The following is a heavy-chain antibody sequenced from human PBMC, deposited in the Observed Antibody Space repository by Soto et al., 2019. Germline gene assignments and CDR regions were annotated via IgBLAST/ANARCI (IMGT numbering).Heavy chain of an antibody. Sequence: GGSLRLSCAASGFTFSSYWMSWVRQAPGKGLEWVANIKQDGSEKYYVDSAKGRFTISRDNAKDSLYLQMNSLRAEDTAVSYSANSGRYCSGGSCLSFDSWGQGTLVTVSS. CDR3: ANSGRYCSGGSCLSFDS. J-gene: IGHJ4*02. V-gene: IGHV3-7*01. D-gene: IGHD2-15*01. CDR2: IKQDGSEK. CDR1: GFTFSSYW.